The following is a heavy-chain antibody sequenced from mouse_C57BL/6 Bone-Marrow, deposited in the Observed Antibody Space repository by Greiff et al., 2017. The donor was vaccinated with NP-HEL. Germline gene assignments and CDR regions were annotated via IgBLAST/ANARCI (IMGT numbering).Heavy chain of an antibody. CDR1: GYTFTSYW. V-gene: IGHV1-52*01. D-gene: IGHD1-1*01. Sequence: QVQLQQSGAELVRPGSSVKLSCKASGYTFTSYWMHWVKQRPIQGLEWIGNIDPSDSETHYNQKFKDKATLTVDKSSSTAYMQLSSLTSEDSAVYYCARLGSSYAYWGQGTLVTVSA. J-gene: IGHJ3*01. CDR2: IDPSDSET. CDR3: ARLGSSYAY.